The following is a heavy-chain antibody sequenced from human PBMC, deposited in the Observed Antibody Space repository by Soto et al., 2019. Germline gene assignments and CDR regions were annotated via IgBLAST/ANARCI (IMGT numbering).Heavy chain of an antibody. CDR2: IYYSGST. J-gene: IGHJ6*03. CDR1: GGSISSGGYY. CDR3: AGTGLAAAGTGYYYMDV. Sequence: SETLSLTCTVSGGSISSGGYYWSWIRQHPGKGLEWIGYIYYSGSTYYNPSLKSRVTISVDTSKNQFSLKLSSVTAADTAVYYCAGTGLAAAGTGYYYMDVWGKGTTVTVSS. D-gene: IGHD6-13*01. V-gene: IGHV4-31*03.